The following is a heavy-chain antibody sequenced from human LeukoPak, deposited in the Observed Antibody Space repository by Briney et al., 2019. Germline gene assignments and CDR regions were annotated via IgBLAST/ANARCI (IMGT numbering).Heavy chain of an antibody. CDR3: ARGGTPGYSSGRIDY. D-gene: IGHD6-19*01. Sequence: GGSLRLSCAASGFTVSSNYMSWVRQAPGKGLEWVSVIYSAGNTYYADSVKGRFTISRHNSKNTLYLQMNSLRVEDTAVYYCARGGTPGYSSGRIDYWGQGTLVTVSS. CDR2: IYSAGNT. CDR1: GFTVSSNY. V-gene: IGHV3-53*04. J-gene: IGHJ4*02.